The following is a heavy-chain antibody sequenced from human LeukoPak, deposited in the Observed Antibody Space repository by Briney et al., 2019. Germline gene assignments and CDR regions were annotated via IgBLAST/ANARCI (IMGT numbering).Heavy chain of an antibody. CDR3: ARDRSYYDSSGYYDY. CDR2: IWYDGSNK. V-gene: IGHV3-33*01. CDR1: GFTFSCYG. Sequence: PGRSLRLSCAASGFTFSCYGMHWVRQAPGKGLEWVAVIWYDGSNKYYADSVKGRFTISRDNSKNTLYLQMNSLRAEDTAVYYCARDRSYYDSSGYYDYWGQGTLVTVSS. D-gene: IGHD3-22*01. J-gene: IGHJ4*02.